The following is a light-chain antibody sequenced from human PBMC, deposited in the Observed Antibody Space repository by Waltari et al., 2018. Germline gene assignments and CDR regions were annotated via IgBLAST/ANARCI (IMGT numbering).Light chain of an antibody. CDR1: QSVSSN. J-gene: IGKJ1*01. V-gene: IGKV3-15*01. Sequence: EIVMTQSPATLSGSPGERATLSCRASQSVSSNLAWYQQKPGQATRLLIYGASTRSTGIPARFSGSGSGTEFTLTISSLQSEDFAVYDCQQYNNWPSWTFGQGTKVEIK. CDR3: QQYNNWPSWT. CDR2: GAS.